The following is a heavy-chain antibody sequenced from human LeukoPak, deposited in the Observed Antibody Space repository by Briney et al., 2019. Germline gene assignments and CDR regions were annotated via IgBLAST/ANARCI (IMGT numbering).Heavy chain of an antibody. D-gene: IGHD6-19*01. J-gene: IGHJ4*02. V-gene: IGHV1-2*02. CDR2: INPNNGGT. CDR1: GYTFTGYC. CDR3: ARGQQWLAQDY. Sequence: GASVKVSCKASGYTFTGYCMHWVRQAPGQGLEWMGWINPNNGGTNYAQKFQGRVTMTRDTSISTAYMELSRLRSDDTAVYYCARGQQWLAQDYWGQGTLVTVSS.